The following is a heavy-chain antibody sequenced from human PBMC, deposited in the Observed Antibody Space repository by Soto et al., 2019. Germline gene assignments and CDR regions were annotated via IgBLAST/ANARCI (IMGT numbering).Heavy chain of an antibody. J-gene: IGHJ4*02. Sequence: GGSLRLSCAASGFTFSDYYMSWIRHAPGKGLEWLSYSSNSGTYTRYADSVKGGFSISRDNAKNSLFLHINSLRGEDTAIYYCARSGDSYNGLDYWGQGTPVTVSS. CDR3: ARSGDSYNGLDY. D-gene: IGHD2-21*02. CDR1: GFTFSDYY. V-gene: IGHV3-11*06. CDR2: SSNSGTYT.